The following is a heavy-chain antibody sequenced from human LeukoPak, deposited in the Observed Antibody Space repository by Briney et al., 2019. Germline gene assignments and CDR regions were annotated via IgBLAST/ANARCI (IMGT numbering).Heavy chain of an antibody. Sequence: GGSLRLSCAASGFTFSSYAMHWVRQAPGKGLEWVAVISYDGSNKYYADSVKGRFTISRDNSKNTLYLQMNSLRAEDTAVYYCARALASVLIPPVGYWGQGTLVTVSS. J-gene: IGHJ4*02. CDR2: ISYDGSNK. CDR3: ARALASVLIPPVGY. D-gene: IGHD3-22*01. CDR1: GFTFSSYA. V-gene: IGHV3-30*04.